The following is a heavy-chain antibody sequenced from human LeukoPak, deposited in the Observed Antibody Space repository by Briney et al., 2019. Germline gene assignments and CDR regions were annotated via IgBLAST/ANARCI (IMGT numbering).Heavy chain of an antibody. V-gene: IGHV1-18*01. CDR3: ARDLAPYYYDSSGYYYDYYYYGMDV. J-gene: IGHJ6*02. CDR2: ISAYNGNT. Sequence: GASVKVSCKASGYTFTSYGISWVRQAPGQGLEWMGWISAYNGNTNYAQKLQGRVTMTTDTSTSTAYMELRSLRSDDTAVYYCARDLAPYYYDSSGYYYDYYYYGMDVWGQGTTVTVSS. CDR1: GYTFTSYG. D-gene: IGHD3-22*01.